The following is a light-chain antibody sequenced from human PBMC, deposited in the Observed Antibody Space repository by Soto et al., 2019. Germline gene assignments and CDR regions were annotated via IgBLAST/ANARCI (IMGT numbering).Light chain of an antibody. CDR3: QQYGTVPWT. CDR2: AAS. J-gene: IGKJ1*01. CDR1: QSVDSSF. V-gene: IGKV3-20*01. Sequence: EIVFTQSPGTLSLSPGERATLSCRASQSVDSSFLGWYQQKPGQSPRLLIYAASSRASGIPDRFSGSGSGTDFTLSINGLDPEDLAVYYCQQYGTVPWTFGQGTKVDIK.